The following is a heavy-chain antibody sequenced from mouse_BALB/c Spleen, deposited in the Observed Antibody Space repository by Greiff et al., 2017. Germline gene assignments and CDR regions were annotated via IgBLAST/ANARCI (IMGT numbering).Heavy chain of an antibody. CDR1: GYTFTSYW. CDR3: ARRWLLRGYAMDY. D-gene: IGHD2-3*01. CDR2: INPSTGYT. J-gene: IGHJ4*01. V-gene: IGHV1-7*01. Sequence: VKLQESGAELAKPGASVKMSCKASGYTFTSYWMHWVKQRPGQGLEWIGYINPSTGYTEYNQKFKDKATLTADKSSSTAYMQLSSLTSEDSAVYYCARRWLLRGYAMDYWGQGTSVTVSS.